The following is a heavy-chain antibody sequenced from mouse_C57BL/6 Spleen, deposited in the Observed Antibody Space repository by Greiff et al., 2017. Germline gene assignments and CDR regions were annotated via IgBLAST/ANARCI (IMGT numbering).Heavy chain of an antibody. J-gene: IGHJ3*01. CDR1: GYTFTSYW. CDR3: TRVGGGSTLVGFAY. D-gene: IGHD5-1*01. Sequence: VQLQQSGTVLARPGASVKMSCKTSGYTFTSYWMHWVKQRPGQGLEWIGAIYPGNSDTSYNQKFKGKAKLTAVTSASTAYMELSSLTTEDSAVYYCTRVGGGSTLVGFAYWGQGTLVTVSA. CDR2: IYPGNSDT. V-gene: IGHV1-5*01.